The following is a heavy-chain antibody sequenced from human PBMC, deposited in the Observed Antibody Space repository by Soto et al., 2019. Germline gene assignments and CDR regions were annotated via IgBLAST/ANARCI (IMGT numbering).Heavy chain of an antibody. CDR3: ARDRWGSYSFDS. D-gene: IGHD1-26*01. J-gene: IGHJ5*01. Sequence: QVQLVKSGAEVKKPGSSVKVSCKASGGVFRNYAINWVRQAPGQGLEWMGGIIPVFGTADYPQKFQGRVTITADESTTTAYMELNSLKTEDTAVYFCARDRWGSYSFDSWGPGTLVTVAS. V-gene: IGHV1-69*01. CDR1: GGVFRNYA. CDR2: IIPVFGTA.